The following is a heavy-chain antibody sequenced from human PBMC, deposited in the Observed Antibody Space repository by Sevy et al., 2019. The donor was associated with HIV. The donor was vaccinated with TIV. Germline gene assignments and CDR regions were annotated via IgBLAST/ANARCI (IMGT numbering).Heavy chain of an antibody. V-gene: IGHV3-15*01. D-gene: IGHD3-3*01. CDR3: TGATVFGATWFDP. J-gene: IGHJ5*02. Sequence: GGSLRLSCAASGFTFSNYKMNWVRQAPGKGLEWLGRIKSKTDGGSAEYASPVKGRFTISRDDSKSTLYLQMNRLRTEDTGVYYCTGATVFGATWFDPWGQGALVTVSS. CDR2: IKSKTDGGSA. CDR1: GFTFSNYK.